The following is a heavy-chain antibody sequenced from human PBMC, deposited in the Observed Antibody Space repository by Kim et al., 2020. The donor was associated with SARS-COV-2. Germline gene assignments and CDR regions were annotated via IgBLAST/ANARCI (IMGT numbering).Heavy chain of an antibody. D-gene: IGHD2-15*01. CDR2: ISYDGSNK. J-gene: IGHJ6*02. CDR1: GFTFSSYA. V-gene: IGHV3-30*04. CDR3: AREGLGYCSGGSCYYYGMDV. Sequence: GGSLRLSCAASGFTFSSYAMHWVRQAPGKGLEWVAVISYDGSNKYYADSVKGRFTISRDNSKNTLYLQMNSLRAEDTAVYYCAREGLGYCSGGSCYYYGMDVWGQGTTVTVSS.